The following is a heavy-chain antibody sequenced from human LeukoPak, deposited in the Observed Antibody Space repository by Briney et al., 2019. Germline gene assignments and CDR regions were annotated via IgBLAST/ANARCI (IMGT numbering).Heavy chain of an antibody. CDR2: ISSSSSTI. V-gene: IGHV3-48*02. Sequence: GGSLRLSCAASGLTFSSYSMNWVRQAPGKGLEWVSYISSSSSTIYYADSVKGRFTISRDNAKNSLYLQMNSLRDEDTAVYYCARDTTEGSGWYVSYYYYYYMDVWGKGTTVTVSS. J-gene: IGHJ6*03. D-gene: IGHD6-19*01. CDR3: ARDTTEGSGWYVSYYYYYYMDV. CDR1: GLTFSSYS.